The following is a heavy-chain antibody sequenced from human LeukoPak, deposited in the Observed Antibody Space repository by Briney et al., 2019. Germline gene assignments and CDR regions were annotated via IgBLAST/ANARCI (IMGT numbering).Heavy chain of an antibody. D-gene: IGHD6-13*01. Sequence: SETLSLTCAVSGYSISSGYYWGWIRQPPGKGLEWIGSIYHSGSTYYNPSLKSQVTTSVDTSKNQFSLKLSSVTAADTAVYYCAGRQTSGYSRTWYYMDVWGKGNTVTVSS. CDR2: IYHSGST. CDR3: AGRQTSGYSRTWYYMDV. V-gene: IGHV4-38-2*01. CDR1: GYSISSGYY. J-gene: IGHJ6*03.